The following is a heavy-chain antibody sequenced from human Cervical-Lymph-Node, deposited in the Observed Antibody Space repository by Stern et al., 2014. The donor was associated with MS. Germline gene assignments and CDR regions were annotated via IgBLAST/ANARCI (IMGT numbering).Heavy chain of an antibody. D-gene: IGHD1-26*01. CDR1: GGSISSGGHY. CDR2: IPYNGDS. Sequence: QLQLQESGPGLVKASQTLSLTCTVSGGSISSGGHYWNWIRQHPRKGLEWIGYIPYNGDSYYNPSLESRVTMSMDRSKNQFSLRLSSLTAADTAVYYCARDATRLLDDPSDIWGQGTMVTVSS. J-gene: IGHJ3*02. V-gene: IGHV4-31*03. CDR3: ARDATRLLDDPSDI.